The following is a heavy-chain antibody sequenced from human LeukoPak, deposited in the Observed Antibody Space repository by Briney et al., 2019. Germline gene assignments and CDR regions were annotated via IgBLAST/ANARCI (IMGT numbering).Heavy chain of an antibody. D-gene: IGHD3-22*01. V-gene: IGHV1-2*02. Sequence: ASVKVSCKASGYTFTGYYMHWVRQAPGQGLEWMGWINPNSGGTNYAQEFQGRVTMTRDTSISTAYMELSRLRSDDTAVYYCARARDDSSGYYRETLFDYWGQGTLVTVSS. CDR2: INPNSGGT. CDR3: ARARDDSSGYYRETLFDY. J-gene: IGHJ4*02. CDR1: GYTFTGYY.